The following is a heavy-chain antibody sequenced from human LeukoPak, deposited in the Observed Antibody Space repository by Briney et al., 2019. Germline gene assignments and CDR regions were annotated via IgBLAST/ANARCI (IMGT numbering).Heavy chain of an antibody. J-gene: IGHJ3*02. CDR2: ISYDGSNK. V-gene: IGHV3-30*03. Sequence: QPGGSLRLSCAASGFTFSSYSMNWVRQAPGKGLEWVAVISYDGSNKYYADSVKGRFTISRDNSKNTLYLQMNSLRAEDTAVYYCARDDCSSTSCSPGDDIWGQGTMVTVSS. CDR3: ARDDCSSTSCSPGDDI. CDR1: GFTFSSYS. D-gene: IGHD2-2*01.